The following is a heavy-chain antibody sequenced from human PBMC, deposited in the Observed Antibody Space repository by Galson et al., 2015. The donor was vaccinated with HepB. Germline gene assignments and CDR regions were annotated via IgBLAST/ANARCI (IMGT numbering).Heavy chain of an antibody. CDR2: IYHSGST. D-gene: IGHD5-18*01. CDR3: AGEWGRGYNYGTFDY. CDR1: GGSIYSSGYS. Sequence: TLSLTCAVSGGSIYSSGYSWSWIRQPPGKGLEWIGYIYHSGSTYYNASLKSRVTISVDRSKNQFSLKLSSVTAADTAVYYCAGEWGRGYNYGTFDYWGQGTLVTVSS. J-gene: IGHJ4*02. V-gene: IGHV4-30-2*01.